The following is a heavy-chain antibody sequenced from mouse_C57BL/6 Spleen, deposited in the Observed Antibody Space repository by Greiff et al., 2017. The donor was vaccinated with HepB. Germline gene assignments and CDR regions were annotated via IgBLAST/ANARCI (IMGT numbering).Heavy chain of an antibody. V-gene: IGHV1-61*01. CDR3: ARRVEGAWFAY. CDR2: IYPSDSET. Sequence: QVQLQQPGAELVRPGSSVKLSCKASGYTLTSYWMDWVKQRPGQGLEWIGNIYPSDSETHYNQKFKDKATLTVDKSSSTAYMQLSSLTSEDSAVYYCARRVEGAWFAYWGQGTLVTVSA. CDR1: GYTLTSYW. J-gene: IGHJ3*01.